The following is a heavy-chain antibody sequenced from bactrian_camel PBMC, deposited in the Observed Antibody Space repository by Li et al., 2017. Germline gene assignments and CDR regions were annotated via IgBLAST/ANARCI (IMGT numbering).Heavy chain of an antibody. D-gene: IGHD2*01. CDR1: GFTYSSYC. CDR3: ATGLPTRGPNGDSWSYRPGT. V-gene: IGHV3S26*01. J-gene: IGHJ4*01. Sequence: HVQLVESGGGSVQAGGSLRLSCAASGFTYSSYCMGWFRQAPGKEREGVAHIDSAGDTKYADSVKGGFTISKDNVKNMLYLQMNSVKPEDTAAYYCATGLPTRGPNGDSWSYRPGTRGQGTQVTVS. CDR2: IDSAGDT.